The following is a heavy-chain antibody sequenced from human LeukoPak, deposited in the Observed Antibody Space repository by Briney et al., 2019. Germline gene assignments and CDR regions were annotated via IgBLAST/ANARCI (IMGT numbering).Heavy chain of an antibody. CDR3: AKGGEYSSSSVYFDY. CDR1: GITFSSYA. J-gene: IGHJ4*02. V-gene: IGHV3-23*01. D-gene: IGHD6-6*01. CDR2: IGGTGGRT. Sequence: GGSLRLSCASSGITFSSYAMSWVRQAPGKGLEWVSTIGGTGGRTYYADSVKGRFTISRDNSKNTLYLQINSLRAEDTAVYYCAKGGEYSSSSVYFDYWGQGTLVTVSS.